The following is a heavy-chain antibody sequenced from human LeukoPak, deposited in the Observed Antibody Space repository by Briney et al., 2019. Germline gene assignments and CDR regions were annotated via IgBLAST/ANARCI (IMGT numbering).Heavy chain of an antibody. CDR3: ARSGPFGVVIILGNYYYGMDV. V-gene: IGHV1-69*13. D-gene: IGHD3-3*01. CDR2: IIPIFGTA. Sequence: SVKVSCKASGYTFTSYAMNWVRQAPGQGLEWMGGIIPIFGTANYAQKFQGRVTITADESTSTAYMELSSLRSEDTAVYYCARSGPFGVVIILGNYYYGMDVWGQGTTVTVSS. J-gene: IGHJ6*02. CDR1: GYTFTSYA.